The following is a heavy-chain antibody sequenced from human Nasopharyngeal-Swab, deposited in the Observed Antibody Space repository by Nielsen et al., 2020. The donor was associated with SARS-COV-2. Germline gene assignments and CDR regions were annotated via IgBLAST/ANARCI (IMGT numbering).Heavy chain of an antibody. CDR3: ARSDLVTARVVGRRNGFDI. J-gene: IGHJ3*02. V-gene: IGHV1-46*01. CDR2: INPSGGST. D-gene: IGHD3-22*01. Sequence: WVRQAPGQGLEWMGIINPSGGSTSYAQKFQGRVTMTRDTSTSTVYMELSSLRSGDTAVYYCARSDLVTARVVGRRNGFDIGGQG.